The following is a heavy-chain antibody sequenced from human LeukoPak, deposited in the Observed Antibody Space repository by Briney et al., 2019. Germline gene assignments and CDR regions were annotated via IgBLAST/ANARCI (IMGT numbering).Heavy chain of an antibody. D-gene: IGHD3-22*01. Sequence: GGSLRLSCAPSGLTSSKAWLSGVRQAPGKGLEWVGRIKSNTDGGTTDYAAPVKGRFTISRDDSIDILNLQMTNLKTEDTAVYFRTADTTHELYYPCSGLGVCGPRTTVTVSS. CDR3: TADTTHELYYPCSGLGV. CDR1: GLTSSKAW. CDR2: IKSNTDGGTT. J-gene: IGHJ6*01. V-gene: IGHV3-15*01.